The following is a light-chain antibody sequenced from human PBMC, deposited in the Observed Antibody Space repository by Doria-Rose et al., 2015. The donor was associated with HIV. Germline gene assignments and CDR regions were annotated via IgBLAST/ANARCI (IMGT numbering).Light chain of an antibody. CDR1: QGISSY. CDR2: AAS. V-gene: IGKV1-8*01. CDR3: QQYYSYPRA. J-gene: IGKJ5*01. Sequence: SFSASTGDRVTITCRASQGISSYLAWYQQKPGKAPNLLIYAASTLQSGVPSRFGGSGSGTDFTLTISCLQSEDFATHYCQQYYSYPRAFGQGTRLEIK.